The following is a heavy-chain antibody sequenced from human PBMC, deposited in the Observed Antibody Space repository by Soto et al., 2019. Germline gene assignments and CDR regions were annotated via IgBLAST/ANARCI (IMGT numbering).Heavy chain of an antibody. Sequence: QVQLVQSGAEVKKPGASVKVSCKASGYTFTSYDINWVRQATGQGLAWMGWMNPNSGNTGYAQTFQGRVTMTRNTSINTAYMELSSLRSEDTAVYYCARPHYCSGGSCYGLYDYWGQGTLVTVSS. CDR1: GYTFTSYD. CDR3: ARPHYCSGGSCYGLYDY. D-gene: IGHD2-15*01. V-gene: IGHV1-8*01. CDR2: MNPNSGNT. J-gene: IGHJ4*02.